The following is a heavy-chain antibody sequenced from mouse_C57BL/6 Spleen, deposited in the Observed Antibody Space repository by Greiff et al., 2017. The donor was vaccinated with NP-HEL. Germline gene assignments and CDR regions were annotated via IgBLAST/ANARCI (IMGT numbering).Heavy chain of an antibody. Sequence: QVQLQQPGAELVMPGASVKLSCKASGYTFTSYWMHWVKQRPGQGLEWIGEIDPSDSYTNYNQKFKGKSTLTVDKSSSTAYMQLSSLTSEDSAVYYCARGGGSSQSFDYWGQGTTLTVSS. V-gene: IGHV1-69*01. CDR3: ARGGGSSQSFDY. J-gene: IGHJ2*01. CDR1: GYTFTSYW. CDR2: IDPSDSYT. D-gene: IGHD1-1*01.